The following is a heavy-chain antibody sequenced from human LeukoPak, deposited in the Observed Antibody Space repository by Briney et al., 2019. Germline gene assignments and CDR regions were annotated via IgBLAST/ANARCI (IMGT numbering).Heavy chain of an antibody. J-gene: IGHJ4*02. CDR1: GYTFSSYY. CDR3: ATETEH. V-gene: IGHV1-46*01. Sequence: GASVKVSCKASGYTFSSYYMHWVRQAPGQGLEWMEIINPSGGTTSYAQKFQGRVTMTRDMSTSTVYMELSSLISEDTAVYYCATETEHWGQGTLVTVSS. CDR2: INPSGGTT. D-gene: IGHD1-14*01.